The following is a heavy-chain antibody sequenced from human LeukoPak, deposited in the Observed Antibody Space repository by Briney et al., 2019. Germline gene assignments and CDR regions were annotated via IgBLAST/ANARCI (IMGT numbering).Heavy chain of an antibody. J-gene: IGHJ4*02. CDR1: GGSISTYY. Sequence: PSETLSLTCTVSGGSISTYYWSWIRQPAGKGLEWIGRIYTSGSTNYNPSLKSRVTMSLDPSKNQFSPKLSSVTAADTAVYYCARDSTSGYDYWGQGTLVTVSS. CDR2: IYTSGST. V-gene: IGHV4-4*07. CDR3: ARDSTSGYDY. D-gene: IGHD5-12*01.